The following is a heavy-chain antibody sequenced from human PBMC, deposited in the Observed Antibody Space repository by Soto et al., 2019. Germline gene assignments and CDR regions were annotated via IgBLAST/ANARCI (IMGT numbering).Heavy chain of an antibody. Sequence: EVQLLESGGGLVQPGGSLRLSCAASGFTFSNYAMSWVRQAPGKGLEWVSVISGSGGNTYYADSVKGRFTISRDNSKNTLYLQMNRLRDEDTAVYYCARDRNYYDSSGYYDYWGQGTLVTVSS. V-gene: IGHV3-23*01. CDR1: GFTFSNYA. CDR3: ARDRNYYDSSGYYDY. J-gene: IGHJ4*02. D-gene: IGHD3-22*01. CDR2: ISGSGGNT.